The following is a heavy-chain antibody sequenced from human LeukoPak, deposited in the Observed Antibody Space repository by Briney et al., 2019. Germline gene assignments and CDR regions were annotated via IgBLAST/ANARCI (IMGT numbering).Heavy chain of an antibody. D-gene: IGHD4-17*01. J-gene: IGHJ5*02. CDR2: IIPIFGIA. CDR1: GGTFSSYA. V-gene: IGHV1-69*04. CDR3: APDSAYGDYGGVWFDP. Sequence: SVKVSCKASGGTFSSYASSWGRQAPGQRLEWRGRIIPIFGIANYAQNFQGRVTITADKSTSTAYLELRSLTPEDSAVSYCAPDSAYGDYGGVWFDPWGQGTLVTVSS.